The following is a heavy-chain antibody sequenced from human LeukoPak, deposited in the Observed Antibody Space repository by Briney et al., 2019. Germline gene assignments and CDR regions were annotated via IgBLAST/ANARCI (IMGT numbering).Heavy chain of an antibody. CDR2: IYHSGST. J-gene: IGHJ4*02. Sequence: SQTLSLTCAVSGGSISSGGYSWSWIRQPPGKGLEWIGYIYHSGSTYYNPSLKSRVTISVDRSKNQFSLKLSSVTAADTAVYYCARGGLIHYFDYWGQGTLVTVSS. CDR1: GGSISSGGYS. V-gene: IGHV4-30-2*01. CDR3: ARGGLIHYFDY.